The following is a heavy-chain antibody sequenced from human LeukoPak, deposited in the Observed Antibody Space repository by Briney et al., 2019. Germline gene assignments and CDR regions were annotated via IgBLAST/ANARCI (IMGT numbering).Heavy chain of an antibody. CDR3: ARVRVGYSSGWYKDFDY. CDR1: GGSISSSSYY. Sequence: SETLSLTCTVSGGSISSSSYYWGWIRQPPGKGLEWIGSIYYSGSTYYNPSLKSRVTISVDTSKNQFSLKLSSVTAADTAVYYCARVRVGYSSGWYKDFDYWGQGTLVTVSS. J-gene: IGHJ4*02. CDR2: IYYSGST. V-gene: IGHV4-39*07. D-gene: IGHD6-19*01.